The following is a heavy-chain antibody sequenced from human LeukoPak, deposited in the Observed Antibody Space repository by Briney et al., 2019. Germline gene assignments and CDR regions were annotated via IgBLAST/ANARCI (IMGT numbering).Heavy chain of an antibody. CDR1: GFDFGDYT. D-gene: IGHD3-22*01. J-gene: IGHJ4*02. CDR2: ISWNSGSI. Sequence: GGSLRLSCAVSGFDFGDYTMHWVRPPLGKGLEWVSLISWNSGSIKYTESVKGRFTISRDNSKNSLYLQMSSLRTEDTALYYCARDIYDSGDFRGDFWGQGTLATVSS. CDR3: ARDIYDSGDFRGDF. V-gene: IGHV3-43*01.